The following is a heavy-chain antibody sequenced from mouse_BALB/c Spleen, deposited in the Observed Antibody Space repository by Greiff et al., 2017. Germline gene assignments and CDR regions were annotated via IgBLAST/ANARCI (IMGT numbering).Heavy chain of an antibody. Sequence: VQLQQSGAELARPGASVKLSCKASGYTFTSYWMQWVKQRPGQGLEWIGAIYPGDGDTRYTQKFKGKATLTADKSSSTAYMQLSSLASEDSAVYYCARGDLGPFAYWGQGTLVTVSA. J-gene: IGHJ3*01. CDR3: ARGDLGPFAY. V-gene: IGHV1-87*01. CDR2: IYPGDGDT. CDR1: GYTFTSYW. D-gene: IGHD4-1*01.